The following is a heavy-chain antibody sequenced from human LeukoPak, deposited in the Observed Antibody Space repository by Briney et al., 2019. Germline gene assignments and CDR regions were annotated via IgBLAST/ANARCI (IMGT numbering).Heavy chain of an antibody. CDR3: AKGGILLWFGELLTDFDY. CDR1: GLTFSSYA. D-gene: IGHD3-10*01. J-gene: IGHJ4*02. V-gene: IGHV3-23*01. CDR2: ISGSGGST. Sequence: GSLRLSCAASGLTFSSYAMSWVRQAPGKGLEWVSAISGSGGSTYYADSVKGRFTISRDNSKNTLYLQMNSLRAEDTAVYYCAKGGILLWFGELLTDFDYWGQGTLVTVSS.